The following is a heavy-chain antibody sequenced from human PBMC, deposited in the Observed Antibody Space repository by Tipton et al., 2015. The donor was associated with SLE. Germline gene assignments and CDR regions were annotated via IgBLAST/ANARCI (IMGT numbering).Heavy chain of an antibody. D-gene: IGHD4-17*01. Sequence: QSGAEVKKPGASVKVSCKASGYTFTGYYMHWVRQAPGQGLEWMGGIIPIFGTANYAQKFQGRVTITADESTSTAYMELSSLRSEDTAVYYCARGGDYGVDYWGQGTLVTVSS. J-gene: IGHJ4*02. CDR1: GYTFTGYY. CDR3: ARGGDYGVDY. CDR2: IIPIFGTA. V-gene: IGHV1-69*13.